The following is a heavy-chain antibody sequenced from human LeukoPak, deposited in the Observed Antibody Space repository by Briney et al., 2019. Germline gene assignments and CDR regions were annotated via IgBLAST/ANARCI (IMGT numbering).Heavy chain of an antibody. V-gene: IGHV4-39*07. D-gene: IGHD2-15*01. J-gene: IGHJ4*02. CDR2: IYYSGST. CDR3: AREGSGYFDY. CDR1: GGSIGSSSYY. Sequence: SETLSLTCTVSGGSIGSSSYYWGWIRQPPGKGLEWIGSIYYSGSTYYNPSLKSRVTISVDTSKNQFSLKLSSATAADTAVYYCAREGSGYFDYWGQGTLVTVSS.